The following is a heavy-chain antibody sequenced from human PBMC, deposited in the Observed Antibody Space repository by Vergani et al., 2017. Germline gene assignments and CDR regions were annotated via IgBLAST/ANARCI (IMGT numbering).Heavy chain of an antibody. J-gene: IGHJ6*03. CDR3: ARQVGGIRRGHYYYYYMDV. Sequence: QVQLVQSGAEVKKPGSSVKVSCKASGGTFSSYAISWVRQAPGQGLEWMGGIIPIFGTANYAQKFQGRVTITADNSTSTAYMELSSLRSEDTAVYYCARQVGGIRRGHYYYYYMDVWGKGTTVTVSS. V-gene: IGHV1-69*06. CDR2: IIPIFGTA. D-gene: IGHD1-14*01. CDR1: GGTFSSYA.